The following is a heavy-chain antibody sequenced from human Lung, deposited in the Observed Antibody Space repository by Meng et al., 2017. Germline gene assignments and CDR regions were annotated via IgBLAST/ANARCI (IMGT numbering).Heavy chain of an antibody. CDR3: ARGPTTMAHDFDY. V-gene: IGHV4-34*01. CDR2: INHSGST. J-gene: IGHJ4*02. Sequence: QRQLQEWGAVLLKASETLSLPCVVSGGSFSDYYWSWIRQPPGKGLEWIGEINHSGSTNYNPSLESRATISVDTSQNNLSLKLSSVTAADSAVYYCARGPTTMAHDFDYWGQGTLVTVSS. CDR1: GGSFSDYY. D-gene: IGHD4-11*01.